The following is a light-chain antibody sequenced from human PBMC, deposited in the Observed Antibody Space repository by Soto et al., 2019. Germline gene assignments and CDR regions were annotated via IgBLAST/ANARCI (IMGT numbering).Light chain of an antibody. CDR1: QSVISNY. Sequence: IVLTQSPGTLSLSPGERATLSCRASQSVISNYLAWYQQKPGQAPRLLIFGASSKATGIPDRFSGSGSGTDFTLTISRLEPEDFAVYYCQQYGTSPITFGQGTRLEIK. J-gene: IGKJ5*01. CDR3: QQYGTSPIT. CDR2: GAS. V-gene: IGKV3-20*01.